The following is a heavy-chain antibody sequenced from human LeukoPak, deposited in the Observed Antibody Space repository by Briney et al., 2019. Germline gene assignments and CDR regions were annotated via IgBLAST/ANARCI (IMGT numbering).Heavy chain of an antibody. D-gene: IGHD3-10*01. CDR2: ITPNSGAT. CDR3: ARGAGSGTYRRFDF. Sequence: ASVKVSCKASGYTFTDYNIHWVRQAPGQGLEWMGWITPNSGATLYAQQFQGRVTMTRDTSISTVYMELNNLISDDTAVYYCARGAGSGTYRRFDFRGQGTLVSVSS. J-gene: IGHJ4*02. V-gene: IGHV1-2*02. CDR1: GYTFTDYN.